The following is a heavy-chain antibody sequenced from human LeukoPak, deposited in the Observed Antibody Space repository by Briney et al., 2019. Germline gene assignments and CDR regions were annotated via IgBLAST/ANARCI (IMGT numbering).Heavy chain of an antibody. CDR3: ARGMEPYYYMDV. J-gene: IGHJ6*03. Sequence: ASVKVSCKASGYTFNGYYMHWVRQAPGQGLAWMGWINPNSGDTNYAQKFQGRVTMTRDTSISTAYMELSRLRSDDTAVYYCARGMEPYYYMDVWGKGTTVTVSS. V-gene: IGHV1-2*02. CDR2: INPNSGDT. CDR1: GYTFNGYY. D-gene: IGHD1-26*01.